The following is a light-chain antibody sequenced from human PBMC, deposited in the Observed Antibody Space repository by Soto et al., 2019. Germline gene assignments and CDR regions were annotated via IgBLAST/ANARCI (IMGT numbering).Light chain of an antibody. Sequence: EIAMTQSPATLSVSPVERATLYCSASQSISSNLAWYQQKPGQAPRLLIYGASSRATRIPDSFSGSGSGTDFTLTISRLEPEDFAVYDCQQYGSTPWTFGQGTKVDIK. CDR2: GAS. J-gene: IGKJ1*01. V-gene: IGKV3-20*01. CDR3: QQYGSTPWT. CDR1: QSISSN.